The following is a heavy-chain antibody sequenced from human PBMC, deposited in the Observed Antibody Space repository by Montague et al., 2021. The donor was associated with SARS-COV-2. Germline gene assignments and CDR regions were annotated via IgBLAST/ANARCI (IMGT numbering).Heavy chain of an antibody. J-gene: IGHJ4*02. D-gene: IGHD2-15*01. CDR2: VNYNGDT. CDR1: GGSISSNY. V-gene: IGHV4-59*01. Sequence: SETLSLTCDVSGGSISSNYWSCRRRPPGREVQWWGEVNYNGDTNXNHPLMSRIILIVDPNKNHFSLKVSSVMTADTAVYYCACGSKWWYYFDYWGQGTLVTVSS. CDR3: ACGSKWWYYFDY.